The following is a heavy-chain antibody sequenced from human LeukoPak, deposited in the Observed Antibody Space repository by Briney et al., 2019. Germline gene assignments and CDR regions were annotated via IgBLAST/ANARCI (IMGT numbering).Heavy chain of an antibody. J-gene: IGHJ6*01. CDR1: GGTFSSYA. D-gene: IGHD4-17*01. Sequence: SVKVSCKASGGTFSSYAISWVRQAPGQGLEWVGRIIPILGIANYAQKFQGRVTITADKSTSTASMELSSLRSEDTGVYYCASLYGDYGAQGMDVWGEGTTVTVS. CDR3: ASLYGDYGAQGMDV. V-gene: IGHV1-69*04. CDR2: IIPILGIA.